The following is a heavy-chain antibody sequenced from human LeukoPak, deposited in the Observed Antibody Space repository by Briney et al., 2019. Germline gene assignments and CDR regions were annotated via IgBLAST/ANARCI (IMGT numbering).Heavy chain of an antibody. D-gene: IGHD6-19*01. V-gene: IGHV4-59*08. CDR2: IYYSGST. CDR3: ARGAVAGINYYYMDV. CDR1: GGSISSYY. J-gene: IGHJ6*03. Sequence: SETLSLTCTVSGGSISSYYWSWIRQPPGKGLEWIGYIYYSGSTNYNPSLKSRVTISVDTSKNQFSLKLSSVTAADTAVYYCARGAVAGINYYYMDVWGKGTTVTVSS.